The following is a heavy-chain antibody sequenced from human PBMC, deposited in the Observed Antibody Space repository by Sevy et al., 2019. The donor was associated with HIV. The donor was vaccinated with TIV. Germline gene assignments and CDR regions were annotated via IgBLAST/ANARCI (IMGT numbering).Heavy chain of an antibody. D-gene: IGHD1-26*01. Sequence: SETLSLTCTVSGGSITSLYWNWIRQPPGKGLEWIANVYYNGHINYNPSLKSRVTLSLDTSKNQFALRLSSVTAADTAMYYCAGENAWGRGYSWGQGTLVTVSS. CDR3: AGENAWGRGYS. V-gene: IGHV4-59*08. CDR1: GGSITSLY. CDR2: VYYNGHI. J-gene: IGHJ4*02.